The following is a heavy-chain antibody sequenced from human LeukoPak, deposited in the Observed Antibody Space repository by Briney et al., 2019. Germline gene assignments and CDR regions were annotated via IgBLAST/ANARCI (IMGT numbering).Heavy chain of an antibody. CDR1: GGSFSGDY. Sequence: SETLSLTCAVYGGSFSGDYWSWIRQPPGKGLEWIGYIYYSGSTNYNPSLKSRVTISVDTSKNQFSLKLSSVTAADTAVYYCAGGPYYYSMDVWGKGTTVTVSS. CDR3: AGGPYYYSMDV. V-gene: IGHV4-59*01. J-gene: IGHJ6*03. CDR2: IYYSGST.